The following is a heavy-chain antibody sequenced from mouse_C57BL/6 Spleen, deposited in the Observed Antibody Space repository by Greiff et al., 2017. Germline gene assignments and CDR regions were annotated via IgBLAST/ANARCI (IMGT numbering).Heavy chain of an antibody. Sequence: VQLQQPGAELVKPGASVKMSCKASGYTFTSYWITWVKQRPGQGLEWIGDIYPGSGSTNYNEKFKSKATLTVDTSSGTAYMQLSSLTSEDSAVYYCAREGNYYAMAYWGQGTSVTVSS. J-gene: IGHJ4*01. V-gene: IGHV1-55*01. CDR1: GYTFTSYW. CDR2: IYPGSGST. CDR3: AREGNYYAMAY.